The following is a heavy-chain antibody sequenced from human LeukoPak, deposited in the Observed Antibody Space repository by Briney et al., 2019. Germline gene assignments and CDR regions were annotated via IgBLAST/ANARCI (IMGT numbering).Heavy chain of an antibody. CDR2: INHGGST. V-gene: IGHV4-34*01. Sequence: PSETLSLTCAVYGGSFSGYYWSWIRQPPGKGLEWIGEINHGGSTNYNPSLKSRVTISVDTSKNQFSLKLSSVTAADTAVYYCASSTVDHWGQGTLVSVPS. J-gene: IGHJ4*02. D-gene: IGHD4-17*01. CDR3: ASSTVDH. CDR1: GGSFSGYY.